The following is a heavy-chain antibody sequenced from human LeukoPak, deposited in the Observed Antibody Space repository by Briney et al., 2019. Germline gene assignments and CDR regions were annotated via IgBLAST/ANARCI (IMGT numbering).Heavy chain of an antibody. CDR2: IYYSGST. V-gene: IGHV4-39*02. D-gene: IGHD3-22*01. Sequence: PSETLSLTCTVSGGSIRSGSHYWAWIRQPPGKGLEWFGSIYYSGSTYYNPSLENRVTISIDTSKNHFSLKLSSLSAADTSVYYCAKRDDSGGNLVDLWGPGTLVTVS. CDR3: AKRDDSGGNLVDL. CDR1: GGSIRSGSHY. J-gene: IGHJ4*02.